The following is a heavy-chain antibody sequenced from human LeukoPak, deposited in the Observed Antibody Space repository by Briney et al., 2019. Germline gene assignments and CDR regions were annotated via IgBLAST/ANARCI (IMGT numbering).Heavy chain of an antibody. CDR1: GFTFSSYA. D-gene: IGHD3-22*01. Sequence: PGGSLRLSCAASGFTFSSYAMSWVPQAPGKGLEGVSGISGSGGSAYYADSVKGRFTISRDNSKNTLYLQVNSLRAEDTAVYYCAKVDYYDGSGYYYDAFDIWGQGAMVTVSS. CDR2: ISGSGGSA. J-gene: IGHJ3*02. CDR3: AKVDYYDGSGYYYDAFDI. V-gene: IGHV3-23*01.